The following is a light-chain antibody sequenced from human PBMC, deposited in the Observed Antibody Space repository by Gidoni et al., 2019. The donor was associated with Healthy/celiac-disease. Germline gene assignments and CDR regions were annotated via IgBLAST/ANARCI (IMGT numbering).Light chain of an antibody. CDR2: GAS. CDR1: QSVSSN. CDR3: QQYNNWPFT. J-gene: IGKJ3*01. V-gene: IGKV3-15*01. Sequence: EIVMTQSPATLSVSPGERATLSCRASQSVSSNLAWYQQKPGQAPRLLIYGASTRATGIPARFSSSGSGTEFTLTISSLQSEDFAVYYCQQYNNWPFTFXPXTKVDIK.